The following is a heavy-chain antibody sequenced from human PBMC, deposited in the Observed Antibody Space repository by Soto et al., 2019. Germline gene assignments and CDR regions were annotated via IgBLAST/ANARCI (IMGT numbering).Heavy chain of an antibody. V-gene: IGHV3-33*01. J-gene: IGHJ6*03. CDR1: GFTFSSYG. Sequence: GGSLRLSCAASGFTFSSYGMHWVRRAPGKGLEWVAVIWYDGSNKYYADSVKGRFTISRDNSKNTLYLQMNSLRAEDTAVYYCARIMTTVTTYSYYYYYYMDVWGKGTTVTVSS. CDR3: ARIMTTVTTYSYYYYYYMDV. D-gene: IGHD4-17*01. CDR2: IWYDGSNK.